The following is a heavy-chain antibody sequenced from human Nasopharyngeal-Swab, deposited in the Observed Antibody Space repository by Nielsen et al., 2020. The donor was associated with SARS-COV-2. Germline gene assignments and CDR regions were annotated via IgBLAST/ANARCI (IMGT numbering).Heavy chain of an antibody. V-gene: IGHV1-8*01. CDR2: MNPNSGNT. J-gene: IGHJ3*02. Sequence: ASVKVSCKASGYTFTSYDINWVRQATGQGLEWMGWMNPNSGNTGYAQKFQGRVTMTRNTSISTAYMELSSLRSEDTAVYYCAGGGTDIVVVPAEAFDIWGQGTMVTVAS. D-gene: IGHD2-2*01. CDR3: AGGGTDIVVVPAEAFDI. CDR1: GYTFTSYD.